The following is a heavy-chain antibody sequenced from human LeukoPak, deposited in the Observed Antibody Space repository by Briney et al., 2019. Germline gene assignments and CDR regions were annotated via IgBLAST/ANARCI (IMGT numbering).Heavy chain of an antibody. CDR2: ISGSSGST. Sequence: GGSLRLSCAASGFIFSDYAMTWVRQAPRKGLEWVSGISGSSGSTYYADSVKGRFTISRDNSKNMLYLQMNSLRTEDTAIYYCAKDDDYDFWTGPFYYFVEWGEGTLVTVSS. D-gene: IGHD3-3*01. J-gene: IGHJ4*02. V-gene: IGHV3-23*01. CDR3: AKDDDYDFWTGPFYYFVE. CDR1: GFIFSDYA.